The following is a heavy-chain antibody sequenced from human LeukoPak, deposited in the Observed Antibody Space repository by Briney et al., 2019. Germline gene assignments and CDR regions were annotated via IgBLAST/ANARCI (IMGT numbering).Heavy chain of an antibody. J-gene: IGHJ4*02. D-gene: IGHD3-3*01. CDR3: ATQSAPRFLEWLLYPN. CDR1: GFTFSSYW. V-gene: IGHV3-7*01. CDR2: IKQDGSEK. Sequence: GRSLRLSCAASGFTFSSYWMSWVRQAPGKGLEWVANIKQDGSEKYYVDSVKGRFTISRDNAKNSLYLQMNSLRAEDMAVYYCATQSAPRFLEWLLYPNWGQGTLVTVSS.